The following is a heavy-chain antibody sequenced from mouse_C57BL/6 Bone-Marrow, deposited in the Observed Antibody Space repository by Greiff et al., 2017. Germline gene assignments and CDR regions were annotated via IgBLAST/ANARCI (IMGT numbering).Heavy chain of an antibody. J-gene: IGHJ2*01. Sequence: DVQLVESGPGLVKPSQSLSLTCSVTGYSITSGYYWNWIRQFPGNKLEWMGYISYDGSNNYNPSLKNRISITRDTSKNQFFLKLNSVTTEDTATYYCARNYDGYSYYFDYWGQGTTLTVSS. CDR1: GYSITSGYY. D-gene: IGHD2-3*01. CDR2: ISYDGSN. CDR3: ARNYDGYSYYFDY. V-gene: IGHV3-6*01.